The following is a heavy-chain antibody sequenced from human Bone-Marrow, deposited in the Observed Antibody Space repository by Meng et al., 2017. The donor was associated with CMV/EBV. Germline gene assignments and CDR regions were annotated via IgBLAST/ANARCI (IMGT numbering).Heavy chain of an antibody. V-gene: IGHV1-69*05. CDR1: GGTFSSYA. CDR3: ATYNWNDGEGGFDY. CDR2: IIPIFGTA. J-gene: IGHJ4*02. D-gene: IGHD1-1*01. Sequence: SVKVSCKASGGTFSSYAISWVRQAPGQGLEWMGGIIPIFGTANYAQKFQGRVTITTDESTSTAYMELSSLRSEDTAVYYCATYNWNDGEGGFDYWGQGTLVTVSS.